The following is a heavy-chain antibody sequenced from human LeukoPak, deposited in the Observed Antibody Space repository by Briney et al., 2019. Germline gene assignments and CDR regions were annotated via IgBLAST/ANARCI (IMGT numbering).Heavy chain of an antibody. D-gene: IGHD2-15*01. CDR3: ARPYCSGGSCSAFDI. CDR2: IYTSGST. J-gene: IGHJ3*02. V-gene: IGHV4-61*02. CDR1: GGSISSGSYY. Sequence: SETLSLTCTVSGGSISSGSYYWSWIRQPAGKGLEWIGRIYTSGSTNYNPSLKSRVTISVDTSKNQFSLKLSSVTAADTAVYYCARPYCSGGSCSAFDIWGQGTMVTVSS.